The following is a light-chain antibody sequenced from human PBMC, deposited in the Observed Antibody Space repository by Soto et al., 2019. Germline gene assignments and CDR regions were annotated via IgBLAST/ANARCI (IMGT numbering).Light chain of an antibody. V-gene: IGKV1-5*03. CDR3: QHYNCYSAE. J-gene: IGKJ1*01. CDR1: QTISSL. CDR2: KAS. Sequence: DIQMTQSPSTLSGSVGDRVTITCRASQTISSLLAWYQQKPGKAPKLLIYKASTLKSGVPSRFSGSGSGTEFTFSISSLQPDDVATYYGQHYNCYSAEFGQGTEVDLK.